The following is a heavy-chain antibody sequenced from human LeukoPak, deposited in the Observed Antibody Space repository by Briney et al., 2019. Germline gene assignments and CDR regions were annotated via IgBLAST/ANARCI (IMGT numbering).Heavy chain of an antibody. CDR3: ARRGSYYSVDY. D-gene: IGHD1-26*01. CDR2: IYYSGST. CDR1: GGSISDYY. Sequence: SETLSLTCTVSGGSISDYYWSWIRQPPGKGLEWIGYIYYSGSTNYNPSLKSRVTISVDTSKNQFSLKLSSVTAADTAVYYCARRGSYYSVDYWGQGTLVTVSS. J-gene: IGHJ4*02. V-gene: IGHV4-59*08.